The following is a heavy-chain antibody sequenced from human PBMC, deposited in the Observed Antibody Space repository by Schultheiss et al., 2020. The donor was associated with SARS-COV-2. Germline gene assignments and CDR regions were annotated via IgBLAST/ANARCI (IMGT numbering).Heavy chain of an antibody. CDR1: GFTFSSYG. J-gene: IGHJ5*02. CDR3: ARDQGSGWYGWFDP. CDR2: IWYDGSNK. D-gene: IGHD6-19*01. Sequence: GSLRLSCAASGFTFSSYGMHWVRQAPGKGLEWVAVIWYDGSNKYYADSVKGRFTISRDNSKNTLYLQMNSLRAEDTAVYYCARDQGSGWYGWFDPWGQGTLVTVSS. V-gene: IGHV3-33*01.